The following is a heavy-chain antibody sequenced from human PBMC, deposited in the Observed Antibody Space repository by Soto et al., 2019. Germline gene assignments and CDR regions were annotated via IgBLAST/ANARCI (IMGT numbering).Heavy chain of an antibody. D-gene: IGHD3-9*01. CDR1: GVTFGASA. J-gene: IGHJ4*02. V-gene: IGHV3-73*02. CDR3: SRDDSDWFFN. Sequence: EVQLVESGGGLVQPGGSLKLSCSASGVTFGASALQWARQASGKRLEWLGRIGSRGETYATTYAASVKGRFTISRDDSKKTAYLQMNSLESEATAVYYCSRDDSDWFFNWGRGTLVTVSS. CDR2: IGSRGETYAT.